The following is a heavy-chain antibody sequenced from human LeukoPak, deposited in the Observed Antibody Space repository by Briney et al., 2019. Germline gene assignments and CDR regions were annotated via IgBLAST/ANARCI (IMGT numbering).Heavy chain of an antibody. CDR1: GFTFSSYA. V-gene: IGHV3-23*01. D-gene: IGHD2-2*02. J-gene: IGHJ5*02. CDR3: AKDSAMGYCSSTSCYTRTPFDP. Sequence: PTGGSLRLSCAASGFTFSSYAMSWVRQAPGKGLEWVSAISGSGGSTYYADSVKGRFTISRDNSKNTLYLQMNSLRAEDTAVCYCAKDSAMGYCSSTSCYTRTPFDPWGQGTLVTVSS. CDR2: ISGSGGST.